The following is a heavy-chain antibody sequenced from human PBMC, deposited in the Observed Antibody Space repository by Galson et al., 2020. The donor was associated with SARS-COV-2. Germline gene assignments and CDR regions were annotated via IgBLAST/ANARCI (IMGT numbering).Heavy chain of an antibody. J-gene: IGHJ6*02. V-gene: IGHV2-70*01. Sequence: SGPTLVTPTQTLTLTCTFSGFSLSTSGMCVSWIRQPPGKALEWLALIDWDDDKYYSTSLKTRLTISKDTSKNQVVLTMTNMDPVDTATYYCARLPVGIVVVPAAMADYYYYLMDFWGQGTRVTVSS. CDR3: ARLPVGIVVVPAAMADYYYYLMDF. D-gene: IGHD2-2*01. CDR1: GFSLSTSGMC. CDR2: IDWDDDK.